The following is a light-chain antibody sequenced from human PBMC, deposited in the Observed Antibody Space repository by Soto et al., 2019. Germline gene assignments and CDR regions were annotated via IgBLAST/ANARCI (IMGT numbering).Light chain of an antibody. CDR3: QQYNNWPGT. J-gene: IGKJ1*01. CDR1: QTVIRY. CDR2: DAS. V-gene: IGKV3D-15*01. Sequence: IGLKQSPSAVSLSPRERATLSCRASQTVIRYLAWYQQNRGQAPRLLIYDASYRATGIPARFSGSGSGTEFTLTIGSLQSEDCALYYCQQYNNWPGTFGQGTKVDIK.